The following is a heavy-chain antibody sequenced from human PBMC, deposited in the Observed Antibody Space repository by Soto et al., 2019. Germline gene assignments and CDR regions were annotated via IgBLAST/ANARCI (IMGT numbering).Heavy chain of an antibody. CDR2: IYHSGST. CDR3: ARGPELYGGNPSGSFDY. CDR1: GGSISSGGYS. V-gene: IGHV4-30-2*01. D-gene: IGHD4-17*01. J-gene: IGHJ4*02. Sequence: QLQLQESGSGLVKPSQTLSLTCAVSGGSISSGGYSWSWIRQPPGKGLEWIGYIYHSGSTYYNPSRKSRVTKSVDSSQNQFSLQLSSVTAADTAVYYCARGPELYGGNPSGSFDYWGQGTLVTVSS.